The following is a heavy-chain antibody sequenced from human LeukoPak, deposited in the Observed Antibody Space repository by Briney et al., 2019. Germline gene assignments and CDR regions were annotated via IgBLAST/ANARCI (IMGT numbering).Heavy chain of an antibody. CDR1: GFTFSTYA. D-gene: IGHD1-26*01. Sequence: GGSLRLSCAASGFTFSTYAMHWVRQAPGKGLEWVAVISNDATKKYYADSVKGRSTISRDNSKNTLYLQMNSLRAEDTAVYYCARGWGATGYYYYGMDVWGQGTTVTVSS. J-gene: IGHJ6*02. V-gene: IGHV3-30*03. CDR3: ARGWGATGYYYYGMDV. CDR2: ISNDATKK.